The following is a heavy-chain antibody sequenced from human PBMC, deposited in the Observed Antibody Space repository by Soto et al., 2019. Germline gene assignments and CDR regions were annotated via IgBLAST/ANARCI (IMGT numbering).Heavy chain of an antibody. CDR2: IYYSGST. CDR3: ARGLATDNWFDP. J-gene: IGHJ5*02. CDR1: GAYLSCGCYY. V-gene: IGHV4-31*03. Sequence: PPDTLALCCPLAGAYLSCGCYYWSWLSQHPGKGLEWIGYIYYSGSTYYNPSLKSRVTISVDTSKNQFSLKLSSVTAADTAVYYCARGLATDNWFDPWGQGTLVT.